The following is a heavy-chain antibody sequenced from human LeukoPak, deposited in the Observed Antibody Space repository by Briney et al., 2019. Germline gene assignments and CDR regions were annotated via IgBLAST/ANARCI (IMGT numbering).Heavy chain of an antibody. J-gene: IGHJ4*02. Sequence: GGSLRLSCAASGFIFSSYGMNWVRQTPGKGLEWVAATSSSDAGTYHADSVRGRFTISRDNSKNTLYLQMNSLRAEDAAVYFCAKAPVTSCRGAYCYPFDSWGQGTLVTVSS. D-gene: IGHD2-21*01. CDR3: AKAPVTSCRGAYCYPFDS. CDR1: GFIFSSYG. CDR2: TSSSDAGT. V-gene: IGHV3-23*01.